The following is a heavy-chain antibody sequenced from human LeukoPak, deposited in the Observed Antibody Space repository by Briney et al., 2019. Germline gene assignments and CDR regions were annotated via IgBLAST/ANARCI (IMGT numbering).Heavy chain of an antibody. CDR1: GFTFSSYS. Sequence: PGGSLRLSCAASGFTFSSYSMNWVRQAPGQGLEWVSYISSSSTIYYADSVKGRFTISRDNAKNSLYLQMNSLRAEDTAVYYCASFSGSYHSFDYWGQGTLVTVSS. D-gene: IGHD1-26*01. V-gene: IGHV3-48*01. J-gene: IGHJ4*02. CDR3: ASFSGSYHSFDY. CDR2: ISSSSTI.